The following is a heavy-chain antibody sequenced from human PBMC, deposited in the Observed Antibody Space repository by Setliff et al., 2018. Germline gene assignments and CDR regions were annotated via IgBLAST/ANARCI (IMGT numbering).Heavy chain of an antibody. CDR3: ARALAYLRGSTFGPDAFDF. D-gene: IGHD3-16*01. CDR1: GNSISNGDYY. Sequence: PSETLSLTCSVSGNSISNGDYYWNWIRQSPGKGLEWIGVISDSRNTHYNPSLKSRMTISVDTSKNQFSLRLTSVTAADTAVYFCARALAYLRGSTFGPDAFDFWGQGTMVTVSS. J-gene: IGHJ3*01. V-gene: IGHV4-30-4*01. CDR2: ISDSRNT.